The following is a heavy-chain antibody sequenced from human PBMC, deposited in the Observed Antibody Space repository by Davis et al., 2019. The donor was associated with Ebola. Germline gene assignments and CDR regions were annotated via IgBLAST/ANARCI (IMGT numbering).Heavy chain of an antibody. D-gene: IGHD3-10*01. CDR2: ISAYNGNT. CDR1: GYTFTSYG. V-gene: IGHV1-18*01. Sequence: AASVKVSCKASGYTFTSYGISWVRQAPGQGLEWMGWISAYNGNTNYAQKLQGRVTMTTDTSTSTAYMELRSLSSDDTAVYYCARSITMVRGVTWFDPWGQGTLVTVSS. J-gene: IGHJ5*02. CDR3: ARSITMVRGVTWFDP.